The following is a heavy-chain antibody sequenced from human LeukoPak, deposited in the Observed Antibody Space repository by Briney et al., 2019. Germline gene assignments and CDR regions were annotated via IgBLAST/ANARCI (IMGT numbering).Heavy chain of an antibody. CDR1: GFTFSSYG. V-gene: IGHV3-33*01. CDR2: ILYDGSNK. CDR3: ARDSPEYCGGDCYFDY. D-gene: IGHD2-21*02. J-gene: IGHJ4*02. Sequence: GSLRLSSEASGFTFSSYGMHWVRQAPGKGLEWEAVILYDGSNKYYTDSVKCRFTISRDNSKNTLYLQMNSLRAEDTAVYYCARDSPEYCGGDCYFDYGGQGTLVTGSS.